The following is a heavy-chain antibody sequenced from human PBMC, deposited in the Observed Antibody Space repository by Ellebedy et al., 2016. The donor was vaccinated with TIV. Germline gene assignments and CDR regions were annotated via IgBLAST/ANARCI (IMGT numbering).Heavy chain of an antibody. D-gene: IGHD2-15*01. J-gene: IGHJ4*02. CDR1: GYTFTHYG. Sequence: AASVKVSCKASGYTFTHYGIRWVRQAPGQGLEWMGWINPYNGNTTYSQKYQGRVTMTTEPSTRTSYMELSSLKSDDTAIYYCARHLESRWLIHGGDYWGQGSLVTVSS. V-gene: IGHV1-18*04. CDR3: ARHLESRWLIHGGDY. CDR2: INPYNGNT.